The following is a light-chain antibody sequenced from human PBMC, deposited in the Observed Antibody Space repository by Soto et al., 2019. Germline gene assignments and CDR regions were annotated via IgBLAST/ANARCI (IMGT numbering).Light chain of an antibody. CDR1: QGISTW. J-gene: IGKJ4*01. V-gene: IGKV1-12*01. CDR2: TAS. Sequence: DIQMTQSPSSVSASVGDRVTITCRASQGISTWLAWYQQKPGKAPKLLIYTASSLQSGVPSRFSRSGSGTDFALTISRLQPEDFAIYYCQQANSVPRTFGGGTKVEIK. CDR3: QQANSVPRT.